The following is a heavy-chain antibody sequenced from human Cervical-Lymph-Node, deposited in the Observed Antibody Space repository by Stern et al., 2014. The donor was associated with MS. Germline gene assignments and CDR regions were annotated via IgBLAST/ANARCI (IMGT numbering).Heavy chain of an antibody. CDR2: TNEDGSRT. CDR1: GFTFSRYW. J-gene: IGHJ4*02. Sequence: QLVQSGGALVQPGGSLRLSCAASGFTFSRYWMHWVRQVPGKGLVWVSRTNEDGSRTDYADSVKGRFTIFRDNARNTLFLQMNNLRADDTAVYYCTRDLAGVSSYWGQGTLVTVSS. D-gene: IGHD5/OR15-5a*01. CDR3: TRDLAGVSSY. V-gene: IGHV3-74*02.